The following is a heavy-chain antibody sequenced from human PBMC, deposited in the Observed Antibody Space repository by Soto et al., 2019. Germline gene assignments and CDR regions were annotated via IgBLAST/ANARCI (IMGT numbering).Heavy chain of an antibody. CDR2: INHSGST. CDR3: ARGPPRYCIGGSCYGGSGWFDP. V-gene: IGHV4-34*01. J-gene: IGHJ5*02. D-gene: IGHD2-15*01. CDR1: GGSFSGYY. Sequence: QVQLQQWGAGLLKPSETLSLTCAVYGGSFSGYYWSWIRQPPGKGLEWIGEINHSGSTNYNPSLKSRVTISVDTSKNQFSLKLSSVTAADTAVYYCARGPPRYCIGGSCYGGSGWFDPWGQGTLVTVSS.